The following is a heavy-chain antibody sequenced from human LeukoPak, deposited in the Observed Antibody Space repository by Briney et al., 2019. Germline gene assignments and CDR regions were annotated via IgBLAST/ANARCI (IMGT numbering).Heavy chain of an antibody. J-gene: IGHJ4*02. CDR2: ISSSSTI. Sequence: PGGSLRLSCAASGFTFSSYSMNWVRQAPGKGLEWVSYISSSSTIYYADSVKGRFTISRDNAKNSLYLQMNSLRDEDTAVYYCARDGVVPAAKYYFDYWGQGTLVTVSS. CDR3: ARDGVVPAAKYYFDY. V-gene: IGHV3-48*02. D-gene: IGHD2-2*01. CDR1: GFTFSSYS.